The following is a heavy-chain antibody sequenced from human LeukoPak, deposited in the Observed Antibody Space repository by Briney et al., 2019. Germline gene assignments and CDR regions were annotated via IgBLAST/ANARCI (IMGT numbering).Heavy chain of an antibody. J-gene: IGHJ4*02. CDR3: AREEWELLPIDY. CDR2: IWYDGSNK. V-gene: IGHV3-33*01. Sequence: GGSLRLSCAASGFTFSSYGMHWVRQAPGKGLEGVAVIWYDGSNKYYADSVKGRFTISRDNSKNTLYLQMNSLRDEDTAVYYCAREEWELLPIDYWGQGTLVTVSS. D-gene: IGHD1-26*01. CDR1: GFTFSSYG.